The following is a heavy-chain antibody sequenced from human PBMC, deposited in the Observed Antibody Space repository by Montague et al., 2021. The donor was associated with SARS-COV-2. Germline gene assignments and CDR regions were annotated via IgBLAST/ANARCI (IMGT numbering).Heavy chain of an antibody. CDR2: FSSSGGT. Sequence: SETLSLTCTVSGGSISSRYWSWLRQPPGKGLEWIGFFSSSGGTDYNPSVKSRVTISADMSENQLSLKLTSVTAADTAAYYCASHLYWYILDRWGQGTPVTVVS. CDR3: ASHLYWYILDR. V-gene: IGHV4-4*09. CDR1: GGSISSRY. J-gene: IGHJ4*02. D-gene: IGHD2-8*02.